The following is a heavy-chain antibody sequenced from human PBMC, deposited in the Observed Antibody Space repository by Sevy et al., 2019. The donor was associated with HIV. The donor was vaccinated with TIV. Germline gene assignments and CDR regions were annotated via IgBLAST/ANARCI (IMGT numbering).Heavy chain of an antibody. V-gene: IGHV1-2*06. CDR3: ARGVAVLAQGHFEY. D-gene: IGHD2-2*01. CDR1: GYTFTVYS. CDR2: INPNSGAT. J-gene: IGHJ4*02. Sequence: ASVKVSCKASGYTFTVYSLHWVRQAPGQGLEWMGRINPNSGATNYAQKFQGRVTMTRDTSISTAYMELSRLKSDDTAVYYCARGVAVLAQGHFEYWGQGTLVTVSS.